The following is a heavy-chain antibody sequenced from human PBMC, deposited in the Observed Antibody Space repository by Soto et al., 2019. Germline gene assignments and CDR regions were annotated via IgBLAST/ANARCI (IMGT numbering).Heavy chain of an antibody. CDR1: GDSVSSNSAA. CDR3: ARELVSRCSGGSCYGYFDY. D-gene: IGHD2-15*01. J-gene: IGHJ4*02. CDR2: TYYRSKWYN. Sequence: KQSQTLSLTCAISGDSVSSNSAAWNWIRQSPSRGLEWLGRTYYRSKWYNDYAVSVKSRITINPDTSKNQFSLQLNSVTPEDTAVYYCARELVSRCSGGSCYGYFDYSGQGTLVTVSS. V-gene: IGHV6-1*01.